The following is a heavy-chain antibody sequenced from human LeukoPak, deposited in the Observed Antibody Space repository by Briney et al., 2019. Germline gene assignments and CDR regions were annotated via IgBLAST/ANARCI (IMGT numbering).Heavy chain of an antibody. CDR3: ARGRFGYSSSWSPFDY. J-gene: IGHJ4*02. Sequence: ASVKVSCKASGYTFTSYYMHWVRQAPGQGLEWMGWMNPSSGNTGYAQKFQGRVTITRNTSISTAYMELSSLRSEDTAVYYCARGRFGYSSSWSPFDYWGQGTLVTVSS. D-gene: IGHD6-13*01. CDR1: GYTFTSYY. V-gene: IGHV1-8*03. CDR2: MNPSSGNT.